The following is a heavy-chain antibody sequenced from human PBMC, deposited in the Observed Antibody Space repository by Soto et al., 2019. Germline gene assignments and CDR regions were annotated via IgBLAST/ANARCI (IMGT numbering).Heavy chain of an antibody. V-gene: IGHV3-33*01. CDR1: GFTFNNYG. CDR3: ARRQISPPTRGAASARGGMDV. Sequence: QVQLVESGGGVVQPGRSLRLACAASGFTFNNYGMHWVRQAPGKGLEWVAVIWNDGNGYYYANSVKGRFTISRDNSKNTVYLQMSSLRAGDTAVYYCARRQISPPTRGAASARGGMDVWGQGTTVTVSS. D-gene: IGHD6-13*01. J-gene: IGHJ6*02. CDR2: IWNDGNGY.